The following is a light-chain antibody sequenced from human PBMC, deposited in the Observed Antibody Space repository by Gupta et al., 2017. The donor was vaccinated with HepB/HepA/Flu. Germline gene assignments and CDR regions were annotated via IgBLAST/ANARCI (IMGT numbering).Light chain of an antibody. J-gene: IGKJ1*01. CDR2: AAS. V-gene: IGKV1-39*01. CDR3: QHRNSTPST. Sequence: DIQMTQSPSSLSASVGDRVTITCRASQSVSNYLNWYQQKPGKAPKVLIYAASSLQSGVPSRFSGSGSGTDFTLTISRRETEDFATYYCQHRNSTPSTFGQGTKVEIK. CDR1: QSVSNY.